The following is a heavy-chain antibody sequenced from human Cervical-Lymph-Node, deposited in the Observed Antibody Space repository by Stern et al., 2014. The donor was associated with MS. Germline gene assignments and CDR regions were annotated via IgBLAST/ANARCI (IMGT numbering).Heavy chain of an antibody. D-gene: IGHD2-15*01. V-gene: IGHV4-34*01. CDR1: GGSFSGYY. J-gene: IGHJ5*02. CDR3: ARGGIFDP. Sequence: QVQLQQWGTGLLRPSETLSLTCAVSGGSFSGYYWTWIRQPPGKGLEWIGEINHSGSSSYNPSLQSRITISVDMSKRQFSLKLSTVTAADTAVYYCARGGIFDPWGQGTLVTVSS. CDR2: INHSGSS.